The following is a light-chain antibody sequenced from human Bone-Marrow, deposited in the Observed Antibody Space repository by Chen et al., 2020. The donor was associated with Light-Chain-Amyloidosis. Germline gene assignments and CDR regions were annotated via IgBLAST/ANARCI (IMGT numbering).Light chain of an antibody. CDR3: CSYAGTPWL. Sequence: QSALTQPASVSGSPGQSITISCTGTVTDVGSYNLVSWYQQYPGKAPKLFIYEDTKRPSGFSHRFSASKSGITASLPISGIQAEDVAVYSCCSYAGTPWLFGAGTYLTVL. CDR2: EDT. CDR1: VTDVGSYNL. V-gene: IGLV2-23*01. J-gene: IGLJ3*02.